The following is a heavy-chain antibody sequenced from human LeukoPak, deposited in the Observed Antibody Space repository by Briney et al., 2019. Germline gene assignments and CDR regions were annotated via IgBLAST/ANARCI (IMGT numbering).Heavy chain of an antibody. Sequence: PGGSLRLSCVASGFTFSSFWMHWVRQAPGKGLEWVSAISGSGGSTYYADSVKGRFTISRDNSKNTLYLQMNSLRAEDTAVYYCAKDRYQLPKVWFDPWGQGTLVTVSS. CDR2: ISGSGGST. V-gene: IGHV3-23*01. D-gene: IGHD2-2*01. CDR1: GFTFSSFW. CDR3: AKDRYQLPKVWFDP. J-gene: IGHJ5*02.